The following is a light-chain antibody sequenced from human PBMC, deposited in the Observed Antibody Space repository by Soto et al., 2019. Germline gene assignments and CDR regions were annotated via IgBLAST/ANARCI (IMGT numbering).Light chain of an antibody. CDR1: SSDVGGYNY. V-gene: IGLV2-14*01. J-gene: IGLJ2*01. Sequence: QSALTQPASVSGSPGQSITISCTGTSSDVGGYNYVSWYQQHPGTAPKLLIYGNSNRPSGVPDRFSGSKSGTSASLAITGLQAEDEADYYCQSYDSSLSVVVFGGGTKLTVL. CDR2: GNS. CDR3: QSYDSSLSVVV.